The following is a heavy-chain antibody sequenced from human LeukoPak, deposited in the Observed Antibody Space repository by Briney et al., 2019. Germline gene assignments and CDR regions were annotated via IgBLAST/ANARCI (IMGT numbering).Heavy chain of an antibody. CDR2: IIPIFGTA. J-gene: IGHJ5*02. CDR1: GGTFSSYA. CDR3: ASNPYYYGSGSYYSPKGGYNWFDP. D-gene: IGHD3-10*01. Sequence: SVKVSCKASGGTFSSYAISWVLQAPGLGLEWMGGIIPIFGTANYAQKFQGRVTITTDESTSTAYMELSSLRSEDTAVYYCASNPYYYGSGSYYSPKGGYNWFDPWGQGTLVTVSS. V-gene: IGHV1-69*05.